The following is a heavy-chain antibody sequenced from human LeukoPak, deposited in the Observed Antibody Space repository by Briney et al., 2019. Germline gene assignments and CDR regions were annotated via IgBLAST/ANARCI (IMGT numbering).Heavy chain of an antibody. V-gene: IGHV4-59*01. CDR1: GGSISSYY. D-gene: IGHD3-9*01. CDR2: IYGSGST. J-gene: IGHJ4*02. Sequence: SETLSLTCTVSGGSISSYYWSWIRQPPGKGLEWIGHIYGSGSTNYNPSLKSRVTISVDTSKNQLSLKLSSVTAADTAAYYCARSPGYYFDYWGQGTLVTVSS. CDR3: ARSPGYYFDY.